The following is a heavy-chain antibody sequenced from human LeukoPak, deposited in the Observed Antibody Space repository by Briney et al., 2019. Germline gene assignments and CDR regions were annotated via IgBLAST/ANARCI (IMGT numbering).Heavy chain of an antibody. D-gene: IGHD2-15*01. CDR2: ISSSASYI. CDR3: AREGKDLRLGYYNSAVDV. CDR1: GFPFSGYG. Sequence: GGSLRLSCAASGFPFSGYGLHWVRQAPGQGLEWVSSISSSASYIAYADSVKGRFTISRDNAKDSLYLQMNNLRAEDSAVYYCAREGKDLRLGYYNSAVDVWGQGTTVSVSS. V-gene: IGHV3-21*01. J-gene: IGHJ6*02.